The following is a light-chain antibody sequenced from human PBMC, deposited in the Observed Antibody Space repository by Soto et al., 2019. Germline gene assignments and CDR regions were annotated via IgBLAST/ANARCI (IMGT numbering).Light chain of an antibody. J-gene: IGKJ5*01. CDR1: QSVVYNSNNDSY. Sequence: DIVMTQTPDSLAVSLGERATINCKSSQSVVYNSNNDSYLTWYQQKPGQSPQLLIYLGSNRASGVPDRFSGSGSGTDFTLKISRVEAEDVGVYYCMQALQTPITFGQGTRLEI. CDR3: MQALQTPIT. CDR2: LGS. V-gene: IGKV2-28*01.